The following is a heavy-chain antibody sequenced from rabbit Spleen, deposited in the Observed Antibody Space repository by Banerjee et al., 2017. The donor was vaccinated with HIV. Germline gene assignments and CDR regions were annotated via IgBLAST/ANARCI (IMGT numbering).Heavy chain of an antibody. CDR1: GFSFSSNW. Sequence: LEESGGGLVKPGGTLTLTCTVSGFSFSSNWICWVRQAPGKGLEWIACIDTSNGDTDYANWPKGRFTISKASSTTVTLQMTSLTAADTATYFCARDTSSSFSSYGMDLWGPGTLV. D-gene: IGHD1-1*01. CDR3: ARDTSSSFSSYGMDL. V-gene: IGHV1S45*01. CDR2: IDTSNGDT. J-gene: IGHJ6*01.